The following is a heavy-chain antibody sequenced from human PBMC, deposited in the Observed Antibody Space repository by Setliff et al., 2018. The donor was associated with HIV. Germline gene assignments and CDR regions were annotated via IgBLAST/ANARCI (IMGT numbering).Heavy chain of an antibody. CDR1: GFTFRNYK. D-gene: IGHD7-27*01. Sequence: PGGSLRLSCAASGFTFRNYKMNWVRQAPGKGLEWFSSISSTSTYIYYADSVRGRFTVSRDNAKNSVFLQMNRLRGEDTGVYYCARLGTARSFDIWGLGTLVTVSS. CDR2: ISSTSTYI. J-gene: IGHJ4*01. V-gene: IGHV3-21*06. CDR3: ARLGTARSFDI.